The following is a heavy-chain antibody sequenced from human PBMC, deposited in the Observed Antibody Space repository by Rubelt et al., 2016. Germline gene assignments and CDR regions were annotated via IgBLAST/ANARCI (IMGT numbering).Heavy chain of an antibody. CDR3: GRAWDYGDRFPIDD. D-gene: IGHD4-17*01. J-gene: IGHJ4*02. CDR2: SSAYNGDT. V-gene: IGHV1-18*01. Sequence: QVQLVQSGAEMRKPGASVKVSCQTSGYSFITYAVNWVRQAPGQGLEWMGWSSAYNGDTKYAHKLQGRVTLTTDTSTNTAYMELTNLKADDTAVYYCGRAWDYGDRFPIDDWGQGTLVTVSS. CDR1: GYSFITYA.